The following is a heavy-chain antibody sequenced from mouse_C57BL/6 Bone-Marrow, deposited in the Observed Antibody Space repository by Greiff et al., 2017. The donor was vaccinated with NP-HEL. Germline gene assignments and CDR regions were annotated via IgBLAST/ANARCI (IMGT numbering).Heavy chain of an antibody. V-gene: IGHV5-4*03. CDR2: ISDGGSYT. J-gene: IGHJ4*01. Sequence: EVKLMESGGGLVKPGGSLKLSCAASGFTFSSYAMSWVRQTPEKRLEWVATISDGGSYTYYPDNVKGRFTISRDNAKNNLYLQMSHLKSEDTAMYYCARAWYYAMDYWGQGTSVTVSS. CDR3: ARAWYYAMDY. CDR1: GFTFSSYA.